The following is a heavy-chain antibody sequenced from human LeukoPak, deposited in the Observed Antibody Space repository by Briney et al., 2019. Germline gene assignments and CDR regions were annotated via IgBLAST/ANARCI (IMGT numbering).Heavy chain of an antibody. CDR1: GFTFSTYW. CDR2: IKSDGGT. CDR3: ARAPSEIGGYYPEYFRH. D-gene: IGHD3-22*01. V-gene: IGHV3-74*01. Sequence: GGSLRLSCAASGFTFSTYWMYWVRQAPGKGLVWVSRIKSDGGTNYADSVKGRFTISRDNAKKTVSLQMNSLRPEDTGVYYCARAPSEIGGYYPEYFRHWGQGTLVTVSS. J-gene: IGHJ1*01.